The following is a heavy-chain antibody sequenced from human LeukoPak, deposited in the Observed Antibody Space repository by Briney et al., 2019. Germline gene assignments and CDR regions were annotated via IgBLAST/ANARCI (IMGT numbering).Heavy chain of an antibody. CDR2: IYTSGST. D-gene: IGHD3-22*01. CDR3: ARGPCYYDSSSNFDY. CDR1: GGSISSYY. V-gene: IGHV4-4*08. Sequence: PSETLSLTCTVSGGSISSYYWSWIRQPPGKGLEWIGRIYTSGSTNYNPSLKSRVTISVDTSKNQFSLKLRSVTAADTAVYYCARGPCYYDSSSNFDYWGQGTLVTVSS. J-gene: IGHJ4*02.